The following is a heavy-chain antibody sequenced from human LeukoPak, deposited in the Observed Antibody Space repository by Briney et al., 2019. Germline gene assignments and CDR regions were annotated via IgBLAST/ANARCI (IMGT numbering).Heavy chain of an antibody. Sequence: ASVKVSCKVSGYTLTELSMHWVRQAPGKGLEWMGGFDPEDGETIYAQKFQGRVTMTEDTSTDTAYMELSSLRSENTAVYYCATRASVGEYSSGWYFDYWGQGTLVTVSS. D-gene: IGHD6-19*01. CDR3: ATRASVGEYSSGWYFDY. J-gene: IGHJ4*02. CDR2: FDPEDGET. V-gene: IGHV1-24*01. CDR1: GYTLTELS.